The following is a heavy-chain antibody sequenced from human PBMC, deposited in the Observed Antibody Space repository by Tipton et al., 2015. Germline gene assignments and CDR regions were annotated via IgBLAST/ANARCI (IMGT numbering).Heavy chain of an antibody. CDR3: ARIPLHGDYAQVFDY. CDR2: MSHSGST. J-gene: IGHJ4*02. CDR1: GSSMRGFY. D-gene: IGHD4-17*01. V-gene: IGHV4-59*01. Sequence: TLSLTCTVSGSSMRGFYWSWIRQPPGRGLEWIGYMSHSGSTYYNTSLKSRVTMSVDTPKNQFSLKLSSVTAADTAVYYCARIPLHGDYAQVFDYWGRGSLVTVSS.